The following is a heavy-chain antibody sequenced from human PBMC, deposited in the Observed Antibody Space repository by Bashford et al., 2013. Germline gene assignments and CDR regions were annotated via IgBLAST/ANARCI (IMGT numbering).Heavy chain of an antibody. V-gene: IGHV1-69*13. CDR3: ARGRSIAARQDY. D-gene: IGHD6-6*01. J-gene: IGHJ4*02. CDR2: IIPIFGTA. Sequence: SVKVSCKASGGTFSSYAISWVRQAPGQGLEWMGGIIPIFGTANYAQKFQGRVTITADESTSTAYMELSSLRSEDTAVYYCARGRSIAARQDYWGQGTLVTVSS. CDR1: GGTFSSYA.